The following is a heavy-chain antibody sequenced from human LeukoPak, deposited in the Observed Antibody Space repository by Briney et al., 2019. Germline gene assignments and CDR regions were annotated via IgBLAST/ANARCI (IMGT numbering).Heavy chain of an antibody. V-gene: IGHV3-74*01. Sequence: GGSLRLSCAASGFTFSSYWMHWVRQVPGKGLMWVSRANSDGSSATYADSVKGRFTISRDNAKNTLYLRMNNLRADDTAVYYCARDRGTGWYYFDNWGQGTLVTVSS. CDR2: ANSDGSSA. J-gene: IGHJ4*02. D-gene: IGHD6-19*01. CDR3: ARDRGTGWYYFDN. CDR1: GFTFSSYW.